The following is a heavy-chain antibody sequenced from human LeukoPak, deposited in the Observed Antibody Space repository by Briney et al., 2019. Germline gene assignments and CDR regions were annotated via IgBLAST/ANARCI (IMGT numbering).Heavy chain of an antibody. CDR2: IYTSGST. Sequence: SETLSLTCTVSGGSISSDGYYWSWIRQPAGKGLEWIGRIYTSGSTNYNPSLKSRVTMSVDTSKNQFSLKLSSVTAADTAVYYCARDGETRGYSGYEGRFDPWGQGTLVTVSS. CDR1: GGSISSDGYY. V-gene: IGHV4-61*02. J-gene: IGHJ5*02. D-gene: IGHD5-12*01. CDR3: ARDGETRGYSGYEGRFDP.